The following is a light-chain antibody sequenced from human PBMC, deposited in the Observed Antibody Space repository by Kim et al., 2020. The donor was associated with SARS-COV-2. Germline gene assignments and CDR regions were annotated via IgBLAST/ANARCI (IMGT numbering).Light chain of an antibody. CDR1: SNNVGNQG. CDR2: RDN. Sequence: QAGLTQPPSVSKDLRQTATLTCTGNSNNVGNQGAAWLQHHQGHPPKLLFYRDNNRPSGISDRLSASRSGNTASLTITGLQPEDEADYYCSAWDSSLSAVVFGGGTQLNVL. V-gene: IGLV10-54*01. CDR3: SAWDSSLSAVV. J-gene: IGLJ3*02.